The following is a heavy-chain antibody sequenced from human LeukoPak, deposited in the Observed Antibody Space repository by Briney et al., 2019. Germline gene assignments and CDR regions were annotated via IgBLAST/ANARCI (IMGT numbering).Heavy chain of an antibody. CDR1: GGSISSSSYY. J-gene: IGHJ6*03. D-gene: IGHD4/OR15-4a*01. V-gene: IGHV4-39*07. CDR2: IYYSGST. Sequence: SETLSLTCTVSGGSISSSSYYWGWIRQPPGKGLEWIGSIYYSGSTYYNPSLKSRVTISVDTSKNQFSLKLSSVTAADTAVYYCARIGYGADYYYMDVWGKGTTVTISS. CDR3: ARIGYGADYYYMDV.